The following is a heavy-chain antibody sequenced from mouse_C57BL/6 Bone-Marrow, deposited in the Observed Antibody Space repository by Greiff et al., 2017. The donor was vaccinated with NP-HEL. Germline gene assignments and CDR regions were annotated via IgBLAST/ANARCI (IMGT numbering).Heavy chain of an antibody. CDR2: INSDGGST. V-gene: IGHV5-2*01. CDR3: AIYYGNNYYAMDY. CDR1: EYEFPSHD. J-gene: IGHJ4*01. Sequence: EVKLQESGGGLVQPGESLKLSCESNEYEFPSHDMSWVRKTPEKRLELVAAINSDGGSTYYPDTMERRFIISRDNTKKTLYLQMSSLRSEDTALYYCAIYYGNNYYAMDYWGQGTSVTVSS. D-gene: IGHD2-1*01.